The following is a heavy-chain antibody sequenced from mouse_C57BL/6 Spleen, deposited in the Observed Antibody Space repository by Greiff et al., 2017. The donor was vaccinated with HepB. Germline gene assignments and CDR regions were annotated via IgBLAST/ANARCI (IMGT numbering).Heavy chain of an antibody. CDR2: IHPNSGST. CDR3: ARSDTTVVEGTWFAY. D-gene: IGHD1-1*01. J-gene: IGHJ3*01. Sequence: QVQLQQSGAELVKPGASVKLSCKASGYTFTSYWMHWVKQRPGQGLEWIGMIHPNSGSTNYNEKFKSKATLTVDKSSSTAYMQLSSLTSEDSAVYYCARSDTTVVEGTWFAYWGQGTLVTVSA. V-gene: IGHV1-64*01. CDR1: GYTFTSYW.